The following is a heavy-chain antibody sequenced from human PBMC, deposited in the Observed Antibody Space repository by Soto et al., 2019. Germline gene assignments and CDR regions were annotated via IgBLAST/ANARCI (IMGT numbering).Heavy chain of an antibody. J-gene: IGHJ3*02. V-gene: IGHV4-30-4*01. Sequence: PSETLSLTCTVSGGSISSGDYYWSWIRQPPGKGLEWIGYIYYSGSTYYNPSLKSRVTISVDTSKNQFSLKLSSVTAADTAVYNCASPYCSGGSCSSDAFDICGKTTMGTLS. CDR2: IYYSGST. CDR1: GGSISSGDYY. D-gene: IGHD2-15*01. CDR3: ASPYCSGGSCSSDAFDI.